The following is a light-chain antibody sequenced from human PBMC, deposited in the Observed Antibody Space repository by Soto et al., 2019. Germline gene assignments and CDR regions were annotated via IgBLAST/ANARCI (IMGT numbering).Light chain of an antibody. V-gene: IGLV4-69*01. CDR3: QTWGTGIRV. J-gene: IGLJ2*01. CDR1: SGHSSYA. Sequence: QPVLTQSPSASASLGASVKLTCTLSSGHSSYAIAWHQQQPEKGPRYLMKLNSDGSHTKGDGIPDRFSGSSSGAERYLTISGLQSEDEAYYYCQTWGTGIRVFGGGTKLTVL. CDR2: LNSDGSH.